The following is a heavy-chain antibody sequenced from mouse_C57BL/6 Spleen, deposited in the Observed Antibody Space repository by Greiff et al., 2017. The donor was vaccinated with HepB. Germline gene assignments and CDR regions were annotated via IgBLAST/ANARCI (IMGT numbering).Heavy chain of an antibody. J-gene: IGHJ4*01. CDR3: ARGGGLDYAMDY. CDR1: GYTFTSYW. Sequence: QVQLQQSGAELVMPGASVKLSCKASGYTFTSYWMHWVKQRPGQGLEWIGEIDPSDSYTNYNQKFKGKSTLTVDKSSSTAYMQLSSLTSEDSAVDYCARGGGLDYAMDYWGQGTSVTVSS. V-gene: IGHV1-69*01. CDR2: IDPSDSYT. D-gene: IGHD3-3*01.